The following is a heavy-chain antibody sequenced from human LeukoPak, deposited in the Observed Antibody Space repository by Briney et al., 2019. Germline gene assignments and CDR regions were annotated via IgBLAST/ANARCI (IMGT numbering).Heavy chain of an antibody. CDR1: GYTFTNYD. D-gene: IGHD3-16*01. CDR3: ARVPTYFDRVWGISETQEFDY. V-gene: IGHV1-8*01. Sequence: ASVKVSCKASGYTFTNYDINWVRQATGQALEWVGWMNPNSVNRGYAESFQGRVTMTMNTSVNTAYMELITLTSEDTAVYYCARVPTYFDRVWGISETQEFDYWGQGTLVTMSS. CDR2: MNPNSVNR. J-gene: IGHJ4*02.